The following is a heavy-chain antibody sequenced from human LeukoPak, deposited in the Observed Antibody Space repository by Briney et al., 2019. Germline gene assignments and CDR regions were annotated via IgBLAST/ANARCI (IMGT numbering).Heavy chain of an antibody. J-gene: IGHJ6*03. CDR3: ARDGIRYSSDTNYMDV. CDR2: IIPIFGTA. Sequence: SVKVSCKASGGTFSSYAISWVRQAPGQGLEWMGGIIPIFGTANYAQKFQGRVTITADKSTSTAYMELRSLRSDDTAVYYCARDGIRYSSDTNYMDVWGKGTTVTVSS. V-gene: IGHV1-69*06. CDR1: GGTFSSYA. D-gene: IGHD6-19*01.